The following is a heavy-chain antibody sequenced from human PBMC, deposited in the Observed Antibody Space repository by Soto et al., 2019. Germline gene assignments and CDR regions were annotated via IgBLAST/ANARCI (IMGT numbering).Heavy chain of an antibody. CDR3: ARSLNYDFWTGYFFDF. J-gene: IGHJ4*02. CDR1: GFSLTTHGVC. CDR2: IDWDDGK. D-gene: IGHD3-3*01. Sequence: SGPTLVNPTQTLTLTCSFSGFSLTTHGVCVSWIRQPPGKALEWLALIDWDDGKYYNTSLKTRLTISRDTSTNQVVLTMTNLDPADTATYFCARSLNYDFWTGYFFDFWGQGALVTVSS. V-gene: IGHV2-70*01.